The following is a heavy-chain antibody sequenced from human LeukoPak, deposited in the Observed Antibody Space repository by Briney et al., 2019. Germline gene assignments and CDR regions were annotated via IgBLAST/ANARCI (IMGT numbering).Heavy chain of an antibody. Sequence: GGSLRLSCAASGFTFSNYWMTWVRQAPGKGLEWVADIKQDGSEKLYVNSVRGRFTISRDNAKMSLFLQMNSLRAEDTAVYYCARDNGVVHGVYYMDVWRKGTTVTVS. CDR2: IKQDGSEK. CDR1: GFTFSNYW. V-gene: IGHV3-7*01. J-gene: IGHJ6*03. CDR3: ARDNGVVHGVYYMDV. D-gene: IGHD3-3*01.